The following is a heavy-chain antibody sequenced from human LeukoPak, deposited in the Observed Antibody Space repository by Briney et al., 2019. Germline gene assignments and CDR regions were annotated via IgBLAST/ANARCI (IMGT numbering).Heavy chain of an antibody. CDR1: GASFSGYY. J-gene: IGHJ4*02. CDR2: INHSGST. D-gene: IGHD3-10*01. CDR3: ARGRGSGSYYLFDY. Sequence: KPSETLSLTCAVYGASFSGYYWSWIRQPPGKGLEWIGEINHSGSTNYNPSLKSRVTISVDTSKNQFSLKLSSVTAADTAVYYCARGRGSGSYYLFDYWGQGTLVTVSS. V-gene: IGHV4-34*01.